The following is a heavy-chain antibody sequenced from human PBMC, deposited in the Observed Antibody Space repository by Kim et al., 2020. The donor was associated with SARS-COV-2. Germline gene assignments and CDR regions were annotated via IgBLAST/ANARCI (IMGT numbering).Heavy chain of an antibody. V-gene: IGHV3-23*01. CDR2: ISGSGIYT. Sequence: GGSLRLSCAASGFTFSSYALSWVRQAPGKGLEWVSAISGSGIYTYYTDSVKGRFTMSRDNSRNTLYLQMNSLRAEDTAMYYCVREDSSDFYSFDYWGQGTLVTVSS. J-gene: IGHJ4*02. CDR1: GFTFSSYA. D-gene: IGHD3-22*01. CDR3: VREDSSDFYSFDY.